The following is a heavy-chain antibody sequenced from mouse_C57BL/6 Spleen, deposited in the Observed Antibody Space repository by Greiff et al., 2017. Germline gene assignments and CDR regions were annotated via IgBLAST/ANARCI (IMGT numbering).Heavy chain of an antibody. CDR3: TRTYSIYEDYCAMDY. CDR1: GYTFTSYW. Sequence: VQLQQSGTVLARPGASVKMSCKTSGYTFTSYWMHWVKQRPGQGLEWIGAIYPGNSDTSYNQKFKGKAKLTAVTSASTAYMELSSLTNEYSAVYYWTRTYSIYEDYCAMDYWGQGTSVTVSS. V-gene: IGHV1-5*01. J-gene: IGHJ4*01. D-gene: IGHD2-5*01. CDR2: IYPGNSDT.